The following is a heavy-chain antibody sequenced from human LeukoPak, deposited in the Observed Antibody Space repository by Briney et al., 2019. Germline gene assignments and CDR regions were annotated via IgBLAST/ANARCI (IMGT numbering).Heavy chain of an antibody. Sequence: SGTLSLTCAVSGGSFSGYFWSWNRQSPGKGLEWIGEINHSGSTNYKSSLESRVTISADMSKSQFSLKLSSVTAADTAVYYCARVRHNDGWYTRAQYIGMDVWGQGTTVTVSS. V-gene: IGHV4-34*01. CDR1: GGSFSGYF. D-gene: IGHD6-19*01. CDR3: ARVRHNDGWYTRAQYIGMDV. CDR2: INHSGST. J-gene: IGHJ6*02.